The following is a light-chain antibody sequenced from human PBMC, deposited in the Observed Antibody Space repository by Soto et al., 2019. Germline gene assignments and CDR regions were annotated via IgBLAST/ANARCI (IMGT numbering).Light chain of an antibody. CDR2: DAS. CDR1: QSVSSSY. J-gene: IGKJ5*01. CDR3: QQYGSSPNT. V-gene: IGKV3-20*01. Sequence: EIVLTQSPGTLSLSPGERATLSCRASQSVSSSYLAWYQQKPGQAPRLLIYDASNGATGIPARFSGSGSGTDFTLTISRLEPEDFAVYYCQQYGSSPNTFGQGTRLEIK.